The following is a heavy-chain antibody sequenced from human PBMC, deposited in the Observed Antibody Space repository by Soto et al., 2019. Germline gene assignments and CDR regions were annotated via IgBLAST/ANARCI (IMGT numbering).Heavy chain of an antibody. CDR3: ARDLGYCLSGACQRERSDP. Sequence: QVQLVQSGAEVKKPGTSVKVSCTASGYTFSSHGISWVRQAPGQGLQWIGWVSGDNGNTNYAQSLQGRVTMTTDTATHTGHVALRRRRPDDTASYYCARDLGYCLSGACQRERSDPWGQGTLVIVSS. CDR2: VSGDNGNT. D-gene: IGHD1-26*01. J-gene: IGHJ5*02. V-gene: IGHV1-18*01. CDR1: GYTFSSHG.